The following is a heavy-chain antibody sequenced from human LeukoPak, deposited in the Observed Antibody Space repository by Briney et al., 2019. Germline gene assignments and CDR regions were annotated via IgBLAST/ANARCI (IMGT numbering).Heavy chain of an antibody. J-gene: IGHJ4*02. V-gene: IGHV3-53*01. CDR3: ARHRSEAACDF. Sequence: GGSLRLSCAASGFTVSSNYMSWVRQAPGKGLEWVSIIYSGGSTYYADSVKGRFTISRDNSKNTLYLQMNSLRAEDTAVYYCARHRSEAACDFWGQGTLVTVSS. CDR1: GFTVSSNY. D-gene: IGHD3-10*01. CDR2: IYSGGST.